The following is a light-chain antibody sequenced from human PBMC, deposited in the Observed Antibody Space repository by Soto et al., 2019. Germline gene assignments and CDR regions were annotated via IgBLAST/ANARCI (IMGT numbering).Light chain of an antibody. CDR2: WAS. Sequence: DIVMTQSPDALAVSLVERATINCTSSQSILYRSIAKNYLAWYQHKPGQPPRLLIDWASTRESGVPDRFRGSGAGTNFTLTISSLQAEDVAVYYCQQYYCTPPYNFGQGTRLE. V-gene: IGKV4-1*01. J-gene: IGKJ2*01. CDR3: QQYYCTPPYN. CDR1: QSILYRSIAKNY.